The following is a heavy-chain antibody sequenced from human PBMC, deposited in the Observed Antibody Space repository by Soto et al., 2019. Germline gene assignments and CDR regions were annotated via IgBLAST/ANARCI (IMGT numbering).Heavy chain of an antibody. CDR2: IYYSGST. J-gene: IGHJ4*02. V-gene: IGHV4-59*01. D-gene: IGHD1-1*01. CDR3: ARAPDWNDVGLIDY. CDR1: GGSISSYY. Sequence: SETLSLTCTVSGGSISSYYWSWIRQPPGKGLEWIGYIYYSGSTNYNPSLKSRVTISVDTSKNQFSLKLSSVTAADTAVYYCARAPDWNDVGLIDYWGQGTLVTVSS.